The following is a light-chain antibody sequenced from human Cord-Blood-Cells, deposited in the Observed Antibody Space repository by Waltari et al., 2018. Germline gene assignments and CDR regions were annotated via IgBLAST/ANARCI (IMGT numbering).Light chain of an antibody. CDR2: EGS. Sequence: QSALTQPASVSGSPGQSITISCTGTSSDVGSYNLVSWYQQHPGKAPKLMIYEGSKRPSGVSNRFXGSKSGNTASLTISGLQAEDEADYYCCSYAGSSTVVFGGGTK. CDR3: CSYAGSSTVV. J-gene: IGLJ2*01. CDR1: SSDVGSYNL. V-gene: IGLV2-23*01.